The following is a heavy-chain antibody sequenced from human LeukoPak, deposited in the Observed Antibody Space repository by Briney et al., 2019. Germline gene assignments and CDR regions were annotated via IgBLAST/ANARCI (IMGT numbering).Heavy chain of an antibody. Sequence: GGSLRLSCAASGFTFSSYEMNWVRQAPGQGLDWVSSISSSGSTINYADSVKGRFTISRDNANNSLFLQMNSLRAEDTAIYYCARVHYSGNNCFDSWGQGTLVTVSS. J-gene: IGHJ5*01. CDR1: GFTFSSYE. D-gene: IGHD3-10*01. CDR2: ISSSGSTI. CDR3: ARVHYSGNNCFDS. V-gene: IGHV3-48*03.